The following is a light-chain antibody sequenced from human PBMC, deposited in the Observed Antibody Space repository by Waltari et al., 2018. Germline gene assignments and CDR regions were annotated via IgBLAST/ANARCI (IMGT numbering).Light chain of an antibody. Sequence: QSALTQPASVSGSPGKSITISCTGTSIDVGDSNFVSWYQHHPGKAPKLIIYDVSDRPSGVSNRFSGSKSGNTASLTISGLQAEDEAMYYCSSFTGSSFVLFGGGTMLTVL. V-gene: IGLV2-14*03. J-gene: IGLJ2*01. CDR2: DVS. CDR1: SIDVGDSNF. CDR3: SSFTGSSFVL.